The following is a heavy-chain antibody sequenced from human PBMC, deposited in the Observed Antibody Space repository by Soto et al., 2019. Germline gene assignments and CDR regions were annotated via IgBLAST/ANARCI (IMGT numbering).Heavy chain of an antibody. Sequence: ASVKVSCKASGYTFTGYYMHWVRQAPGQGLEWMGWIIPIFGTANYAQKFQGRVTITADKSTSTAYMELSSLRSEDTAVYYCAREYSGYDSLWYFDLWGRGTLVTVSS. D-gene: IGHD5-12*01. J-gene: IGHJ2*01. CDR3: AREYSGYDSLWYFDL. CDR1: GYTFTGYY. V-gene: IGHV1-69*06. CDR2: IIPIFGTA.